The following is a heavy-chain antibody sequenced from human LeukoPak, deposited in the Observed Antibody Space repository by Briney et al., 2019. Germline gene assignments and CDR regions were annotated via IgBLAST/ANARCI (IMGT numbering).Heavy chain of an antibody. V-gene: IGHV4-34*01. CDR3: VRGRYCSSTDCYNWFDP. CDR1: GGSFNDFY. J-gene: IGHJ5*02. CDR2: INHTGSA. D-gene: IGHD2-2*01. Sequence: SENLSLTCAVYGGSFNDFYWTWIRQTPGKGLEWIGEINHTGSATYSSSLKSRVIMSADTSKNQFSLKLTSVTAADTAMYYCVRGRYCSSTDCYNWFDPWGRGTPVTVSS.